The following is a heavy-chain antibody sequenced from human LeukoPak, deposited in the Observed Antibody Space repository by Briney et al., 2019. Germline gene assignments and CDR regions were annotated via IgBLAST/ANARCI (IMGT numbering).Heavy chain of an antibody. J-gene: IGHJ3*02. D-gene: IGHD3-16*02. CDR3: ARHFRDYVWGSYRRNAFDI. CDR2: IYTSGST. Sequence: SQTLSLTCTVSGGSISSGSYYWSWIRQPAGKGLEWIGRIYTSGSTNYNPSLKSRVTISVDTSKNQFSLKLSSVTAADTAVYYCARHFRDYVWGSYRRNAFDIWGQGTMVTVSS. CDR1: GGSISSGSYY. V-gene: IGHV4-61*02.